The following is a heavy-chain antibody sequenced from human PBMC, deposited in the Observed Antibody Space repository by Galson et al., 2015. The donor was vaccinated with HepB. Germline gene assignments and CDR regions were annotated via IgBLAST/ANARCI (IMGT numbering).Heavy chain of an antibody. CDR2: VSYDGSNK. J-gene: IGHJ6*02. Sequence: SLRLSCAASGFTFSSYAMHWVRQAPGKGLEWVAVVSYDGSNKYYADSVKGRFTISRDNSKNTLYLQMNSLRAEDTAVYYCARDPHMVRGVIGVYYYGMDVWGQGTTVTVSS. D-gene: IGHD3-10*01. CDR3: ARDPHMVRGVIGVYYYGMDV. CDR1: GFTFSSYA. V-gene: IGHV3-30-3*01.